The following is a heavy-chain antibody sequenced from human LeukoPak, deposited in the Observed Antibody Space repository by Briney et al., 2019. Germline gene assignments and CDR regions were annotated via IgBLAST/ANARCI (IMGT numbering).Heavy chain of an antibody. CDR3: AKGSKEVLFTRDHYMDV. CDR1: GFTFSSYA. Sequence: GGSLRLSCAASGFTFSSYAMHWVRQAPGKGLGWVTFIRDDGSNKYYADPVKGRFTISRDNSKNTLYLQMNSLRAEDTAVYYCAKGSKEVLFTRDHYMDVWGKGTTVTISS. J-gene: IGHJ6*03. D-gene: IGHD3-3*01. CDR2: IRDDGSNK. V-gene: IGHV3-30*02.